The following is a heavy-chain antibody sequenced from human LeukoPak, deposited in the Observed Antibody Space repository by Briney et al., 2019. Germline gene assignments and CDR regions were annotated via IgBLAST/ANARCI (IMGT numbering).Heavy chain of an antibody. V-gene: IGHV3-23*01. CDR1: GFTFSSYA. D-gene: IGHD3-22*01. CDR2: ISGSGGST. Sequence: GGSLRLSCAASGFTFSSYAMSWVRQAPGKGLEWVSAISGSGGSTYYADSVKGRFTISRDNSKNTLYLQMNSLRAEDTAVYYCAKDRDYYDSSGYTSGADAFDIWGQGTMVTVSS. CDR3: AKDRDYYDSSGYTSGADAFDI. J-gene: IGHJ3*02.